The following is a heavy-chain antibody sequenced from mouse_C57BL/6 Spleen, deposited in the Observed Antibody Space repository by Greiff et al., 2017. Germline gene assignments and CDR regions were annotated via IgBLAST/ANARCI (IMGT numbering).Heavy chain of an antibody. CDR1: GYTFTSYW. CDR2: INPSSGYT. J-gene: IGHJ4*01. CDR3: TKNAMDY. Sequence: QVQLQQSGAELAKPGASVKLSCTASGYTFTSYWLHWVKQRPGQGLEWIGYINPSSGYTKYNQKFKGQAILTADKSSSTAYMELRSLTSEDSAVYYCTKNAMDYWGQGTSVTVSS. V-gene: IGHV1-7*01.